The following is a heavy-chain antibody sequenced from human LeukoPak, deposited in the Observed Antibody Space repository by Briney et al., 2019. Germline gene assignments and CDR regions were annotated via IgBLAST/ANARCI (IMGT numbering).Heavy chain of an antibody. D-gene: IGHD1-26*01. CDR2: IWYDGSNK. Sequence: PGGSLRLSCAASGFTFSSYGMHWVRQAPGKGLEWVAVIWYDGSNKYYADSVKGRFTISRDNSKNTLYLQMNSLRAEDTAVYYCAKAQWEPDAFDIWGQGTMVTVSS. J-gene: IGHJ3*02. CDR3: AKAQWEPDAFDI. V-gene: IGHV3-33*06. CDR1: GFTFSSYG.